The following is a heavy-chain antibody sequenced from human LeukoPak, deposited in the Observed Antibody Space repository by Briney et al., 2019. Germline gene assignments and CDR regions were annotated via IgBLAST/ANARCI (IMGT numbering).Heavy chain of an antibody. CDR1: GFTFSTYA. J-gene: IGHJ4*02. CDR2: ISGSATNT. V-gene: IGHV3-23*01. Sequence: PGGSLRLSCAASGFTFSTYATSWVRQAPGKGLEWVSSISGSATNTYYADSVKGRFTISRDKSKNTLDLQMNSLRAEDTAVYYCAKARYYDSSGPFDYWGQGTLVTVSS. CDR3: AKARYYDSSGPFDY. D-gene: IGHD3-22*01.